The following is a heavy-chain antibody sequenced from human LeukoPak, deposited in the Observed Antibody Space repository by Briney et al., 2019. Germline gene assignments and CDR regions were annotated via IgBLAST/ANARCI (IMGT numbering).Heavy chain of an antibody. Sequence: SETLSLTCTVSGGSISSYYWSWIRQPPGKGLEWIGYIYYSGSTNYNPSLKSRVTISVDASKNQFSLKLSSVTAADTAVYYCARGKWELKVFDIWGQGTMVTVSS. CDR1: GGSISSYY. CDR2: IYYSGST. J-gene: IGHJ3*02. D-gene: IGHD1-26*01. V-gene: IGHV4-59*01. CDR3: ARGKWELKVFDI.